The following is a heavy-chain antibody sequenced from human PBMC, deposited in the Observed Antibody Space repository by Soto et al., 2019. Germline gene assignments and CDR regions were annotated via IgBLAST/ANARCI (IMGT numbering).Heavy chain of an antibody. CDR3: ARVGAGRYDAFDI. D-gene: IGHD2-15*01. J-gene: IGHJ3*02. CDR1: GFTFSSFN. Sequence: EVQLVESGGGLVQPGGSLRLSCAASGFTFSSFNMNWVRQAPGKGLEWVSYIGGGSSTIYYADSVKGRFTNSRDNAKNSLFLKMNSLRAEDTAVYYCARVGAGRYDAFDIWGQGTMVTVSS. CDR2: IGGGSSTI. V-gene: IGHV3-48*01.